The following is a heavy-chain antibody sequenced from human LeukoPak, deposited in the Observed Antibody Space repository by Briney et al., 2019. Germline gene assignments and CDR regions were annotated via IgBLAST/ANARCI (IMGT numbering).Heavy chain of an antibody. CDR3: ARDVSMSAFDI. CDR1: GYNFDRYG. D-gene: IGHD2/OR15-2a*01. Sequence: ASVTVSCKGSGYNFDRYGVNWVRPAPGQGLEWVGWISTYNGNTFYAQKFEGRVTMTTDTSTNTVYMDLRSLRSDDTAVYYCARDVSMSAFDIWGQGTMVTVSS. J-gene: IGHJ3*02. CDR2: ISTYNGNT. V-gene: IGHV1-18*04.